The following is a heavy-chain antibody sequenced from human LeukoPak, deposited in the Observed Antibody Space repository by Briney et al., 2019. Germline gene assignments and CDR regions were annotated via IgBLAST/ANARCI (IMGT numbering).Heavy chain of an antibody. CDR3: ARCGNSYGTGYQFDP. CDR2: VYYTGAT. V-gene: IGHV4-59*01. CDR1: GGSIDDYY. J-gene: IGHJ5*02. Sequence: PSETLSLTCTVSGGSIDDYYWSWVRQTPGKGLEWIGFVYYTGATNYNPSLKSRVTISLDTSKNQFSLNLNSVDAADTAVYLCARCGNSYGTGYQFDPWSQGTLVTVAS. D-gene: IGHD5-18*01.